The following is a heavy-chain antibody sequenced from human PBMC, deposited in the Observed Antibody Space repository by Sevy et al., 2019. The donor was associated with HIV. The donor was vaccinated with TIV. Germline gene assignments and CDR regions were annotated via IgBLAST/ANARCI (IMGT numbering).Heavy chain of an antibody. J-gene: IGHJ4*02. CDR2: ISGYSGNI. D-gene: IGHD3-10*01. V-gene: IGHV1-18*01. CDR3: ARGNPPGGF. Sequence: ASVKVSCKASGYSFSNYGITWVRQAPGQGLEWMGWISGYSGNIRYSQKVQGRLTMTSDTSTGTAYMELTSLKSDDTATYYCARGNPPGGFWGQGTLVTVSS. CDR1: GYSFSNYG.